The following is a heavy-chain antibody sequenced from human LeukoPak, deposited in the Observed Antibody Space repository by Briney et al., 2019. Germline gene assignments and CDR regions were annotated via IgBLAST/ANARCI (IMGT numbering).Heavy chain of an antibody. J-gene: IGHJ4*02. D-gene: IGHD3-16*01. CDR3: ASGWDVWWAFDY. CDR2: ISYEGTNK. Sequence: PGGSLRLSCAASGFTFNSYTMHWVRQAPGKGLEWVSVISYEGTNKYYGDSVKGRFTISRDNSKNTLYLQMNSLRAEDTAVYYCASGWDVWWAFDYWGQGTLVTVSS. CDR1: GFTFNSYT. V-gene: IGHV3-30*04.